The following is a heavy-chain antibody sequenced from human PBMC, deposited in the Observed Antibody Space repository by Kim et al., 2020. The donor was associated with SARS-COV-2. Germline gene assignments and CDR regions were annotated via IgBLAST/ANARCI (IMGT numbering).Heavy chain of an antibody. J-gene: IGHJ4*02. V-gene: IGHV3-74*01. D-gene: IGHD6-13*01. Sequence: TYADSVKGRLTLSRDKAKNTLYLQINRLRAEDTAVYYCAREDYTNSWYSDYWGQGTLVTVSS. CDR3: AREDYTNSWYSDY.